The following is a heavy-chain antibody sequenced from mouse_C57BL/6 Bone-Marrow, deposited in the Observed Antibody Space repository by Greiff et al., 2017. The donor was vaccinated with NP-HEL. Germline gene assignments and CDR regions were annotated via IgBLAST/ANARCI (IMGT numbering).Heavy chain of an antibody. Sequence: QVQLQQSGPELVKPGASVKISCKASGYAFSSSWMNWVKQRPGKGLEWIGRIYPGDGDTNYNGKFKGQATLTADKSSSTAYMQLSSLTSEDSAVYFCARSRLRRYFDVWGTGTTVTVSS. V-gene: IGHV1-82*01. D-gene: IGHD2-2*01. CDR3: ARSRLRRYFDV. CDR2: IYPGDGDT. J-gene: IGHJ1*03. CDR1: GYAFSSSW.